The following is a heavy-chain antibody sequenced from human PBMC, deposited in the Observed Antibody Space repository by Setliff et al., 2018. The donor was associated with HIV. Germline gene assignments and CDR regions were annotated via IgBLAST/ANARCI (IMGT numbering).Heavy chain of an antibody. Sequence: GASVKVSCKASGGTFSSYAISWVRQAPGQGLEWMGGIIPILGIANYAQKFQGRVTITADESTSTAYMELSSLRSEDTAVYYCASYDILTGYSIWGQGTLVTVSS. CDR1: GGTFSSYA. CDR2: IIPILGIA. J-gene: IGHJ4*02. CDR3: ASYDILTGYSI. V-gene: IGHV1-69*10. D-gene: IGHD3-9*01.